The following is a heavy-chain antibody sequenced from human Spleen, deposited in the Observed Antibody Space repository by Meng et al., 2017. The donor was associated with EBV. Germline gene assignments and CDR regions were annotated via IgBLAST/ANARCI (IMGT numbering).Heavy chain of an antibody. CDR1: GFTVNTNY. CDR3: ARGIVAGTVTH. Sequence: VERVESGGGLIQPGGSLRLSCAAAGFTVNTNYMSYVRQAPGKGLEWVSIVFSGGDIYYADSVKGRFTISRDSSENTVSLQMSSLRAEDTALYYCARGIVAGTVTHWGQGTLVTVSS. D-gene: IGHD6-19*01. CDR2: VFSGGDI. V-gene: IGHV3-53*01. J-gene: IGHJ4*02.